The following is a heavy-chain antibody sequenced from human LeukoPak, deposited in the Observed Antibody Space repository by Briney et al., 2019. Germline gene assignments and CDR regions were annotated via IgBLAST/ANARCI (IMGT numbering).Heavy chain of an antibody. V-gene: IGHV1-69*01. CDR3: ARRGYYDSSGSFDY. J-gene: IGHJ4*02. CDR2: IIPIFGTA. D-gene: IGHD3-22*01. Sequence: SVKVSCKASGGTFSSYAISWVRQTPGQGLEWMGGIIPIFGTANCAQKFQGRVTITADESTSTAYMELSSLRSEDTAVYYCARRGYYDSSGSFDYWGQGTLVTVSS. CDR1: GGTFSSYA.